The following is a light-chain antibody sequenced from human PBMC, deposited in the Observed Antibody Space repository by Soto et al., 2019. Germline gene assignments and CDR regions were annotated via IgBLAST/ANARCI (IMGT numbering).Light chain of an antibody. CDR3: QKYSSFPWT. J-gene: IGKJ1*01. CDR1: QSISSW. Sequence: DIQMTQSPSTLSASVGDRVTITCRASQSISSWLAWCQQKPGKAPKLLIYQASVLDSGVPPRFSGSGSGTEFTLTSSSLQPDDFATYYCQKYSSFPWTFGQGTKVEIK. CDR2: QAS. V-gene: IGKV1-5*03.